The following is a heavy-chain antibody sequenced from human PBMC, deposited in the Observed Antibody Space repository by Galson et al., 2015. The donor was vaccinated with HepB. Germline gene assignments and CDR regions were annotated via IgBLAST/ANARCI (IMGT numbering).Heavy chain of an antibody. J-gene: IGHJ4*02. CDR2: INTYNGNT. Sequence: SCKASGYTFSRYRISWVRQAPGQGLEWMGWINTYNGNTNYAKDHQGRVTLTTDTSTSTAYLDLRSLRSDDTAVYYCATGGMATIGGPTFDYWGQGTLVTVSS. V-gene: IGHV1-18*01. CDR1: GYTFSRYR. D-gene: IGHD5-24*01. CDR3: ATGGMATIGGPTFDY.